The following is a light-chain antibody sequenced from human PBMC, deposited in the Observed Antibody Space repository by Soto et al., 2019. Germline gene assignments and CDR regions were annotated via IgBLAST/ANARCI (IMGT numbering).Light chain of an antibody. CDR2: EVI. J-gene: IGLJ1*01. Sequence: QSVLTQVASVSGSPGQSITISCTGTSSDVGTFNLVSWYQQHPGKAPRLMIYEVIKRPSGVSNRFSGSKSGNTASLTISGLQAVDEADCVYVFGTGTKVTVL. V-gene: IGLV2-23*02. CDR1: SSDVGTFNL. CDR3: V.